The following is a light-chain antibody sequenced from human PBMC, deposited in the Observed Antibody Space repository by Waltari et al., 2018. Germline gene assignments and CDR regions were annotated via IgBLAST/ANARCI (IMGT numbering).Light chain of an antibody. CDR1: SALNVPNHR. CDR3: MIWRSGASE. CDR2: YKSDSDK. V-gene: IGLV5-45*03. Sequence: QAVLTQPSSLSASPGASASLTCTLLSALNVPNHRIYWYQQKPGSPPQYLLRYKSDSDKQQGSGVPSRFSGSKDASANAGILLISGLQSEDEADYYCMIWRSGASEFGGGTKLTVL. J-gene: IGLJ2*01.